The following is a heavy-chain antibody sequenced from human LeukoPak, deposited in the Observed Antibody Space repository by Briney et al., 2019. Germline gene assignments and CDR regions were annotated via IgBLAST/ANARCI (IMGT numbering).Heavy chain of an antibody. CDR2: MNHSGST. D-gene: IGHD2-2*01. V-gene: IGHV4-34*01. CDR3: ARGFVVVPAAMLAWFDP. Sequence: KPSEALSLTCAVYGGSFSGYYWSWIRQPPGKGLEWIGEMNHSGSTNYNPSLKRRVTISVDTSKNQFSLKLSSVTAADTAVYYCARGFVVVPAAMLAWFDPWGQGTLVTVSS. J-gene: IGHJ5*02. CDR1: GGSFSGYY.